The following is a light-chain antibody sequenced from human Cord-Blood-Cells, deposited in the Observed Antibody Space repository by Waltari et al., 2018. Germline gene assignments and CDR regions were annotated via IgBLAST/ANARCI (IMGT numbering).Light chain of an antibody. CDR3: QQYGSSPIT. J-gene: IGKJ5*01. Sequence: IVSTQPPATLSLSLGDRATPSCGASQSASSSYLGWYQQKPGLAPRLLLYDASSRATGIPDRFRGSGSGTDFTLTISRLEREDFAVYYCQQYGSSPITFGQGTRLEIK. V-gene: IGKV3D-20*01. CDR2: DAS. CDR1: QSASSSY.